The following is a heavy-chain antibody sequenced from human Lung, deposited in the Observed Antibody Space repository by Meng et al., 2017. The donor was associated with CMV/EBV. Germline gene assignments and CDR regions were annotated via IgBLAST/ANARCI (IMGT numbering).Heavy chain of an antibody. CDR2: ISCNSGSI. Sequence: GGSLRLXCAASGFIFDDYAMHWVRQAPGKGLEWVSGISCNSGSIGYTDSVKGRVTFSRDNAKNSLYLQMNSLRAEDTALYYCAKDISFSSLGFFDYWGHGTLVTVSS. D-gene: IGHD2/OR15-2a*01. J-gene: IGHJ4*01. CDR3: AKDISFSSLGFFDY. V-gene: IGHV3-9*01. CDR1: GFIFDDYA.